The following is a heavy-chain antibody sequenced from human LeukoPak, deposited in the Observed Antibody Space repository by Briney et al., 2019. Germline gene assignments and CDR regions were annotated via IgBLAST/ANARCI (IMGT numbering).Heavy chain of an antibody. CDR2: ISGSDGTT. J-gene: IGHJ4*02. CDR3: AKPDCSYSDCYRPTY. Sequence: GGSLRLSCAASGFTFSSYAMNWVRQAPGKGLEWVSAISGSDGTTYYADSVKGRFTISRDNSKSTLYLQMNSLRAEDTAVYYCAKPDCSYSDCYRPTYWGQGTLVTVSS. CDR1: GFTFSSYA. D-gene: IGHD2-2*02. V-gene: IGHV3-23*01.